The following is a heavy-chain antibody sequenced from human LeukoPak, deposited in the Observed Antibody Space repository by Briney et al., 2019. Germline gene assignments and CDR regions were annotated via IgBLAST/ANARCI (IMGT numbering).Heavy chain of an antibody. V-gene: IGHV1-18*01. Sequence: ASVKVSCKASGYTFTSYGISWARQAPGQGLEWMGWISAYNGNTNYAQKLQGRVTMTTDTSTSTAYMELRSLRSDDTAVYYCARDRGIVVVPAAMNYWGQGTLVTVSS. D-gene: IGHD2-2*01. CDR1: GYTFTSYG. CDR3: ARDRGIVVVPAAMNY. J-gene: IGHJ4*02. CDR2: ISAYNGNT.